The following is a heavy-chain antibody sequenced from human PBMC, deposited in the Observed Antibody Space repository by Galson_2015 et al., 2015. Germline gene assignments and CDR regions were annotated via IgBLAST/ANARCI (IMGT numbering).Heavy chain of an antibody. J-gene: IGHJ4*02. V-gene: IGHV1-69*13. CDR1: GGTLSSYA. D-gene: IGHD3-10*01. CDR3: ARARYYYGSGSYPAPVDY. CDR2: IIPMHGPA. Sequence: SVKVSCKAPGGTLSSYAISWVRQAPGQGLEWMGGIIPMHGPANYAQNFQGRVTITADESTSTAYMELSSLRSEDTAVYYCARARYYYGSGSYPAPVDYWGQRTLVTVSS.